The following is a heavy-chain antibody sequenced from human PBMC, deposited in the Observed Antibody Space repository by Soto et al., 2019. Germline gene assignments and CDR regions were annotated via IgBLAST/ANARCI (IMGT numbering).Heavy chain of an antibody. D-gene: IGHD1-1*01. CDR1: GFTFSSYS. J-gene: IGHJ4*02. V-gene: IGHV3-21*01. CDR2: ISSSSSYI. CDR3: AREKRWLQLGNHFDY. Sequence: GGSLRLSCAASGFTFSSYSMNWVRQAPGKGLEWVSSISSSSSYIYYADSVKGRFTISRDNAKNSLYLQMNSLRAEDTAVYYCAREKRWLQLGNHFDYWGQGTLVTVSS.